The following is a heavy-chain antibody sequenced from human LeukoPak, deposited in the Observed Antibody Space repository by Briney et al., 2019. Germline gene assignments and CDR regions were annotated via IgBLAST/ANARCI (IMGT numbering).Heavy chain of an antibody. Sequence: GGSLRLSGAPSGFTFGNYAMSWFRQAPGKGRAWVSIISGSGDNTDYADSVKGRFTISRDNSKNTLSLQMNSLRAEDTAVYYCAREGLGAAAGTFDYWGQGALVTVSS. CDR2: ISGSGDNT. V-gene: IGHV3-23*01. J-gene: IGHJ4*02. CDR3: AREGLGAAAGTFDY. D-gene: IGHD6-13*01. CDR1: GFTFGNYA.